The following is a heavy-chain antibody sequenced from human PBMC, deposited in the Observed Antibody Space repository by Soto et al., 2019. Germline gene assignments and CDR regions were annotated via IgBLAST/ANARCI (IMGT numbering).Heavy chain of an antibody. V-gene: IGHV3-11*01. CDR3: ARDIGYYDSDGYFDY. D-gene: IGHD3-22*01. J-gene: IGHJ4*02. CDR2: ISSSGDII. CDR1: GFTFRDYY. Sequence: QVQLVESGGGLVKPGGSLKLSCAASGFTFRDYYMSWIRQAPGKGLEWISYISSSGDIIYYADSVKGRFTFSRENAKNSLFLQMNSLRAEDTAVYYCARDIGYYDSDGYFDYWGQGTLVTVSS.